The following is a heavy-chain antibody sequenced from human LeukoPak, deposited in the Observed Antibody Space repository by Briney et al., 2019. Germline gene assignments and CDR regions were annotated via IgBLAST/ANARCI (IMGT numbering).Heavy chain of an antibody. J-gene: IGHJ4*02. Sequence: GRSLRLSCAASGFTFANYVTHWVRQAPGKGLEWVAVTSPDEGLKFYGDSVKGRFTISRDNSKNTLYLQMNSLRAEDTAVYYCAKELAVAGPYDYWGQGTLVTVSS. CDR2: TSPDEGLK. CDR3: AKELAVAGPYDY. CDR1: GFTFANYV. V-gene: IGHV3-30*04. D-gene: IGHD6-19*01.